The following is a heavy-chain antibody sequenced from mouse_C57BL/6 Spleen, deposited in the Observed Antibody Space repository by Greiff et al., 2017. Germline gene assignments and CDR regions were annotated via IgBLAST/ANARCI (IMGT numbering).Heavy chain of an antibody. CDR1: GYSITSGYY. V-gene: IGHV3-6*01. CDR2: ISYDGSN. Sequence: EVQLQESGPGLVKPSQSLSLTCSVTGYSITSGYYWNWIRQFPGNKLEWMGYISYDGSNNYNPSLKNRISITRDTSKNQFFLKLNSVTTEDTATYYCANYYGSSSFAYWGQGTLVTVSA. D-gene: IGHD1-1*01. CDR3: ANYYGSSSFAY. J-gene: IGHJ3*01.